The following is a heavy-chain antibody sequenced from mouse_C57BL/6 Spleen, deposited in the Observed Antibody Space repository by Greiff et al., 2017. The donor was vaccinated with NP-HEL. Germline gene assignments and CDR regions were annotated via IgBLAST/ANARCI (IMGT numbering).Heavy chain of an antibody. J-gene: IGHJ3*01. Sequence: EVQLQQSGPELVKPGASVKIPCKASGYTFTDYNMDWVKQSHGKSLEWIGDINPNNGGTIYNQKFKGKATLTVDKSSSTAYMELRSLTSEDTAVYYCARSLYDYDGGAWFAYWGQGTLVTVSA. D-gene: IGHD2-4*01. CDR3: ARSLYDYDGGAWFAY. CDR2: INPNNGGT. CDR1: GYTFTDYN. V-gene: IGHV1-18*01.